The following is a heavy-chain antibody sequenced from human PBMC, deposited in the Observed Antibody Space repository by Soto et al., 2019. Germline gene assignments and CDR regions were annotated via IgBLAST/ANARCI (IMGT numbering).Heavy chain of an antibody. Sequence: GGSLRLSCAASGFTFSSYGMHWVRQAPGKGLEWVAVIWYDGSNKYYADSVKGRFTISRDNSKNTLYLQMNSLRAEDTAVYYCARDRYSSGWYVLGGPGFDIWGQGTMVTVSS. D-gene: IGHD6-19*01. CDR1: GFTFSSYG. V-gene: IGHV3-33*01. CDR2: IWYDGSNK. J-gene: IGHJ3*02. CDR3: ARDRYSSGWYVLGGPGFDI.